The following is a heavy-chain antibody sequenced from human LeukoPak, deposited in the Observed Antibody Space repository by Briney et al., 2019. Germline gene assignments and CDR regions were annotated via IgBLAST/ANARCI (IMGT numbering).Heavy chain of an antibody. V-gene: IGHV4-59*11. D-gene: IGHD3-3*01. J-gene: IGHJ6*03. CDR1: GGSISSHY. CDR2: IYYIGST. CDR3: AIATYDFWRGYYYYYYYYMDV. Sequence: IPSETLSLTCTVSGGSISSHYWSWLRQPPGKGLEWIGYIYYIGSTNYNPSLKRRVTISVDTSKNQFSLKLSSVTAADTAVYYCAIATYDFWRGYYYYYYYYMDVWGKGTTVTVSS.